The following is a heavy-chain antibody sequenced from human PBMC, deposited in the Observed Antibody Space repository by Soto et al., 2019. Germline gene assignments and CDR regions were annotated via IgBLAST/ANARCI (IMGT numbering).Heavy chain of an antibody. Sequence: SETLCLTCAVSGYSISSSNWWGWIRQPPGKGLEWIGSIYYSGSTYYNPSLKSRVTISVDTSKNQFSLKLSSVTAADTAVYYCARHTPAISISDHWGQGTLVTVSS. CDR2: IYYSGST. CDR3: ARHTPAISISDH. V-gene: IGHV4-39*01. CDR1: GYSISSSNW. J-gene: IGHJ4*02. D-gene: IGHD2-15*01.